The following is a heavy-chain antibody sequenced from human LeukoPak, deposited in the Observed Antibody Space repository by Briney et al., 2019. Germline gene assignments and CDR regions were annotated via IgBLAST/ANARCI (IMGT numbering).Heavy chain of an antibody. Sequence: GGSLRLSCAASGFTFSSYEMNWVRQAPGKGLEWVSYISSSGSTVYYADSVKGRFTISRDNAKNSLYLQMNSLRAEDTAVYYCARILWFGEFYWGQGTLVTVSS. CDR1: GFTFSSYE. CDR3: ARILWFGEFY. CDR2: ISSSGSTV. V-gene: IGHV3-48*03. J-gene: IGHJ4*02. D-gene: IGHD3-10*01.